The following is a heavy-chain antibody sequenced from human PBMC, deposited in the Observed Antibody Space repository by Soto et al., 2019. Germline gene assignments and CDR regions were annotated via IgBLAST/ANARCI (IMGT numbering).Heavy chain of an antibody. CDR3: ARQRYCSSKSCSENLQY. Sequence: GESLKISCKGSGDSFTSYWVGWVRQMPGKGLEWMGIIYPGDSDTRYSPSFQGQVTISADKSISTAYLQWSSLKASDTAMYYCARQRYCSSKSCSENLQYWGQGTLVTVSS. V-gene: IGHV5-51*01. CDR1: GDSFTSYW. D-gene: IGHD2-2*01. J-gene: IGHJ1*01. CDR2: IYPGDSDT.